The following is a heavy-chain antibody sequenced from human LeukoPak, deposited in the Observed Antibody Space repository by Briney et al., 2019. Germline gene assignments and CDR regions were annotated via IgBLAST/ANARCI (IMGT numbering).Heavy chain of an antibody. Sequence: GGSLRLSCAVSGFTFSSYAISWVRQAPGKGLEWVSAISGGGGSAFYADSVKGRFTISRDNSKNTLYLQMNNLRAEDTAVYYCAKDLAVADYWGQGTLVTVSS. CDR2: ISGGGGSA. CDR1: GFTFSSYA. J-gene: IGHJ4*02. V-gene: IGHV3-23*01. CDR3: AKDLAVADY. D-gene: IGHD6-19*01.